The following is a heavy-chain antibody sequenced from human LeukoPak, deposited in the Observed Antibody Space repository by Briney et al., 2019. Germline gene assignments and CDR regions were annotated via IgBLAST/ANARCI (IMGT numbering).Heavy chain of an antibody. J-gene: IGHJ4*02. D-gene: IGHD2-15*01. CDR3: ARDRRLVVVAATAFDY. V-gene: IGHV1-46*03. CDR1: GYTFTSYY. CDR2: INPSGGST. Sequence: ASVKVSCKASGYTFTSYYTHWVRQAPGQGLEWMGIINPSGGSTSYAQKFQGGVTMTRDTSTSTVYMELSSLRSEDTAVYYCARDRRLVVVAATAFDYWGQGTLVTVSS.